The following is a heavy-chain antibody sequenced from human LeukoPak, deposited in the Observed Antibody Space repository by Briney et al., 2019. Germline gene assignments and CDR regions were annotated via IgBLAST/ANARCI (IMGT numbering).Heavy chain of an antibody. CDR1: GYTFTSYA. V-gene: IGHV1-3*01. J-gene: IGHJ4*02. D-gene: IGHD3-10*01. Sequence: GASVKVSCKASGYTFTSYAMHWVRQAPGQRLEWMGWINAGGGNTKYSQKFQGRVTITRDTSASTAYMELSSLRSEDTAVYYCARELTYGSGSYEDWGQGTLVTVSS. CDR3: ARELTYGSGSYED. CDR2: INAGGGNT.